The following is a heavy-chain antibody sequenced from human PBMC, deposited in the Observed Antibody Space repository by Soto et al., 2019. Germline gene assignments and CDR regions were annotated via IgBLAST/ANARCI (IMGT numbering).Heavy chain of an antibody. Sequence: QVQLQESGPGLVKPSETLSLTCTVSGGSISSYYWSWIRQPPGKGLEWIGYIYYSGSTNYNPSLKSRVTISVDTSKNQFSLKLSSVTAADTAVYYCARTLYSSSRPVDVWGQGTTVTVSS. CDR1: GGSISSYY. J-gene: IGHJ6*02. V-gene: IGHV4-59*01. CDR3: ARTLYSSSRPVDV. CDR2: IYYSGST. D-gene: IGHD6-6*01.